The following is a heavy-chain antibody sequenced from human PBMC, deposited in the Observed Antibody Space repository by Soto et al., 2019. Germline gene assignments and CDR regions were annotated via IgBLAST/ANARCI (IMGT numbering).Heavy chain of an antibody. V-gene: IGHV4-31*02. Sequence: SETLSLTCTVSGDSISTGPYYWSWIRQHPGSGLEWLGYINYSGTTFYSPSLKSRLTISRDKSVNQFSLRLTSVTAADKAVYYCARGGGYDSFYFWGQGIQVTVSS. CDR2: INYSGTT. J-gene: IGHJ4*02. CDR1: GDSISTGPYY. D-gene: IGHD2-15*01. CDR3: ARGGGYDSFYF.